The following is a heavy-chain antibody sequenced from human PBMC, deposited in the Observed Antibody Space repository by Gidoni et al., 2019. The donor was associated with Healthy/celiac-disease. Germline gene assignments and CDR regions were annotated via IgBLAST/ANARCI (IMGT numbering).Heavy chain of an antibody. CDR2: IIPILGIA. Sequence: QVQLVQSGAEVKKPGSSVKVSCKASGGTFSSYAIRWLRQAPGQGLEWMGRIIPILGIANYAQKFQGRVTITADKSTSTAYMELSSLRSEDTAVYYCARDVHYYGSGSYQTPFYYGMDVWGQGTTVTVSS. J-gene: IGHJ6*02. D-gene: IGHD3-10*01. CDR3: ARDVHYYGSGSYQTPFYYGMDV. CDR1: GGTFSSYA. V-gene: IGHV1-69*04.